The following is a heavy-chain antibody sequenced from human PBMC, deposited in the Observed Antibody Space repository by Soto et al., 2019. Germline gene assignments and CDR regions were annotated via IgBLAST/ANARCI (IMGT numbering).Heavy chain of an antibody. CDR3: AHGVKDDGDYYYYCGMDV. D-gene: IGHD4-17*01. Sequence: QITLKESGPTLVKPTQTLTLTCTFSGFSLSTSGVGVGWIRQPPGKALEWLALIYWDDDKRYSPSLKSRLTITKDTPNNQVVLTMTNMDNVDTATYYCAHGVKDDGDYYYYCGMDVWGQGTTVTVSS. CDR2: IYWDDDK. CDR1: GFSLSTSGVG. V-gene: IGHV2-5*02. J-gene: IGHJ6*02.